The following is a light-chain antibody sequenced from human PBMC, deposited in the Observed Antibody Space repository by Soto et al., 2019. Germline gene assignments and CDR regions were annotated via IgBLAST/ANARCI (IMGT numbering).Light chain of an antibody. V-gene: IGLV2-23*01. Sequence: QPASVSGSPGQSITISCTGTSSDVGYNVVSWYQQRPGKAPKLMIYDGSKRPSGVSNRFSGSKSGNTASLTISGLQAEDEADYFCCSYASSSPYVFGPGTKLTVL. CDR1: SSDVGYNV. CDR2: DGS. J-gene: IGLJ1*01. CDR3: CSYASSSPYV.